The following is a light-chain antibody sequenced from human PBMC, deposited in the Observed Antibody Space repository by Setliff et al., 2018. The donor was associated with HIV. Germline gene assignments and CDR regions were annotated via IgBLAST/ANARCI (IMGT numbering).Light chain of an antibody. CDR2: EVS. J-gene: IGLJ1*01. CDR1: DSDVGGYHY. CDR3: SSYTSSSTRV. V-gene: IGLV2-14*01. Sequence: QSALTQPASVPGSPGQSITISCTGADSDVGGYHYVSWYQQHPGKAPKLMIYEVSNRPSGVSNRFSGSKSGNTASLTISGLQTEDEADYYCSSYTSSSTRVFGTGTKVTVL.